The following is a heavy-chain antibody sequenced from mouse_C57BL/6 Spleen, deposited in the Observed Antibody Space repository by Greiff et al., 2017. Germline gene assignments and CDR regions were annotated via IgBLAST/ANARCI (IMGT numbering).Heavy chain of an antibody. CDR2: IDPSDSET. J-gene: IGHJ1*03. V-gene: IGHV1-52*01. Sequence: VQLQQPGAELVRPGSSVKLSCKASGYTFTSYWMHWVKQRPIQGLEWIGNIDPSDSETHYNQKFKDKATLTVDKSSSTAYMQLSSLTSEDSVVYYCARGVTTVVATDWYFDVWGTGTTVTVSS. CDR1: GYTFTSYW. D-gene: IGHD1-1*01. CDR3: ARGVTTVVATDWYFDV.